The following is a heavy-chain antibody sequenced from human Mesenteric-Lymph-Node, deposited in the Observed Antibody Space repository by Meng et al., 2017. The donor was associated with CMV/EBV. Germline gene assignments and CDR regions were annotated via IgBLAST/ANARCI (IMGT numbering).Heavy chain of an antibody. D-gene: IGHD3-10*01. CDR2: ISSSSSTI. CDR1: GFTFSSYS. CDR3: ARHHWGGGFDY. V-gene: IGHV3-48*04. J-gene: IGHJ4*02. Sequence: GESLKISCAASGFTFSSYSMNWVRQAPGKGLEWVSYISSSSSTIYYADSVKGRFTTSRDNAKNSLYLQMNSLRAEDTAVYYCARHHWGGGFDYWGQGTLVTVSS.